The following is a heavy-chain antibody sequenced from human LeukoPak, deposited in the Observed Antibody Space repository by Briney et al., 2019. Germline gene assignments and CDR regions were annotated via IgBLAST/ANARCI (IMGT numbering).Heavy chain of an antibody. CDR3: ARTYPKTSAAGAFDI. V-gene: IGHV4-39*01. CDR2: IYHSGST. D-gene: IGHD2-2*01. Sequence: PSETLSLTCTVSGGSISSSGYYWSWIRQPPGKGLEWIGYIYHSGSTYYNPSLKSRVTISVDTSKNQFSLKLSSVTAADTAVYYCARTYPKTSAAGAFDIWGQGTMVTVSS. J-gene: IGHJ3*02. CDR1: GGSISSSGYY.